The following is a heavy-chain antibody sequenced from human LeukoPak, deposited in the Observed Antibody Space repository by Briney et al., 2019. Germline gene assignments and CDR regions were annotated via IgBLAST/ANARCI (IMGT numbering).Heavy chain of an antibody. V-gene: IGHV1-2*02. CDR1: GYTFTGDY. CDR2: INPKSGDT. Sequence: ASVKVSCKASGYTFTGDYLHWVRQAPGQGLEWMGWINPKSGDTNYAQKFQGRVTMTRDTSINTAYMELSRRRSDDTAVYYCARDDNRIGNLLMGDIWGQGTMVIVSS. CDR3: ARDDNRIGNLLMGDI. D-gene: IGHD4-23*01. J-gene: IGHJ3*02.